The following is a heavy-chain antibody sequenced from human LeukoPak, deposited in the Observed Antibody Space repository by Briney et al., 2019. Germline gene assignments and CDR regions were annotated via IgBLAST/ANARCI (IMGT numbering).Heavy chain of an antibody. CDR3: ARVYRQLRPYYFDD. Sequence: ASVKVSCKASGYTFTSYDINWVRQATGQGLEWMGWMNPNSGNTGYAQKFQGRVTMTRNTSISTAYMELSSLRSEDTAVYYCARVYRQLRPYYFDDWGQGTLVTVSS. D-gene: IGHD4-23*01. J-gene: IGHJ4*02. CDR2: MNPNSGNT. V-gene: IGHV1-8*01. CDR1: GYTFTSYD.